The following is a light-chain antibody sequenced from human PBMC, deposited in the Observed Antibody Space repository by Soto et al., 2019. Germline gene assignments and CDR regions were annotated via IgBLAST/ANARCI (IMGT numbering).Light chain of an antibody. V-gene: IGKV1-16*01. J-gene: IGKJ4*01. CDR1: QDISNF. CDR2: AVS. Sequence: DIQMTQSPSSLSASVGVRVTITCRASQDISNFLAWFQQKPGKAPKAIIYAVSTVLSGVPSRISGSGFGTDFALTISSLQPEDFATYYCQQYRSYPLTFGGGTKVEIK. CDR3: QQYRSYPLT.